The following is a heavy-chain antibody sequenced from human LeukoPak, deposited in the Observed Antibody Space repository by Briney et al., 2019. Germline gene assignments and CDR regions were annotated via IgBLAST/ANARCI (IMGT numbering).Heavy chain of an antibody. CDR3: AKRMGPSIAAADLDY. D-gene: IGHD6-13*01. Sequence: QPGKSLRLSCTTSGFTFNTYAMHWVRQTPGRGLEWVTLISYDGSDKFYADSVKGRFTISRDNSKNTLYLQMNSLRPEDTAVYHCAKRMGPSIAAADLDYWGQGTLVIVSS. J-gene: IGHJ4*02. V-gene: IGHV3-30-3*02. CDR1: GFTFNTYA. CDR2: ISYDGSDK.